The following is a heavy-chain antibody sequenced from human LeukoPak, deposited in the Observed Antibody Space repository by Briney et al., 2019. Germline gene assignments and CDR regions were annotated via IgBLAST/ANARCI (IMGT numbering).Heavy chain of an antibody. J-gene: IGHJ4*02. CDR3: ARANNSSWHN. D-gene: IGHD6-13*01. V-gene: IGHV3-7*01. Sequence: GGSLRLSCAVSGFTFRTSWMTWVRQAPGRGLERVAIINPDGSEKYYLESLKGRITISRDNAENSVHLQMNSLRVEDTAVYYCARANNSSWHNWGQGTLVTVSS. CDR1: GFTFRTSW. CDR2: INPDGSEK.